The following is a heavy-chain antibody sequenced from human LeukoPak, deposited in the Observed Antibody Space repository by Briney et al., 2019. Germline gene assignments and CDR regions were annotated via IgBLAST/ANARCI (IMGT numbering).Heavy chain of an antibody. CDR3: AKDYDSSGYLFDY. D-gene: IGHD3-22*01. V-gene: IGHV3-23*01. J-gene: IGHJ4*02. CDR1: GFTFSSYA. CDR2: ISGSGGST. Sequence: GGSLRLSCAASGFTFSSYAMSWVRRAPGKGLEWVSAISGSGGSTYYADSVKGRFTISRDNPKNTLYLQMNSLRAEDTAVYYCAKDYDSSGYLFDYWGQGTLVTVSS.